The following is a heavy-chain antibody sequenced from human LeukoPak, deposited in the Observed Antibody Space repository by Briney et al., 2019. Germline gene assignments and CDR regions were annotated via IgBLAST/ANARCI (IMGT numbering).Heavy chain of an antibody. J-gene: IGHJ6*03. Sequence: SETLSLTCTASGGSISSYYWSWIRQPPGKGLEWIGYIYYSGSTNYNPSLKSRVTISVDTSKNQFSLKLSSVTAADTAVYYCARVMVRGVIPYYYYYMDVWGKGTTVTISS. CDR3: ARVMVRGVIPYYYYYMDV. D-gene: IGHD3-10*01. CDR2: IYYSGST. V-gene: IGHV4-59*01. CDR1: GGSISSYY.